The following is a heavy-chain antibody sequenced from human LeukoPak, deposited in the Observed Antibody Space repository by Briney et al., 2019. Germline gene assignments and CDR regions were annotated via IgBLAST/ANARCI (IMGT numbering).Heavy chain of an antibody. CDR1: GWTFSGYY. CDR2: LNHSGCT. V-gene: IGHV4-34*01. CDR3: ARGRRYYNVSGSYSHDMDV. D-gene: IGHD3-10*01. Sequence: SENLSRTCSVYGWTFSGYYWGWIRQPPGNGLEWIGELNHSGCTNYNPAPKRRVTISVATAKYQCPLKLRSVTAADTAVYYCARGRRYYNVSGSYSHDMDVCGKGTTVTVSS. J-gene: IGHJ6*03.